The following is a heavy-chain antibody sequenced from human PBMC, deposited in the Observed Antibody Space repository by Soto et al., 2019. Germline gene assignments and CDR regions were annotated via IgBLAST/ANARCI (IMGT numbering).Heavy chain of an antibody. Sequence: SQTLSLTCTVSGASITTFYWSWFRQPPGQGLESLGYIYHTGVTNSNPSLRGRLSISIDTAKNQFSLKLSSVTSADTAIYYCARTARVPDFWGPGILVTVSS. D-gene: IGHD2-2*01. V-gene: IGHV4-59*01. J-gene: IGHJ4*02. CDR1: GASITTFY. CDR2: IYHTGVT. CDR3: ARTARVPDF.